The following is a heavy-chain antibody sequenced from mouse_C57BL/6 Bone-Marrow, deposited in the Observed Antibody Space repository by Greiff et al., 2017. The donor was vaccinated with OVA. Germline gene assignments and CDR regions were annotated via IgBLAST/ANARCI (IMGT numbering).Heavy chain of an antibody. J-gene: IGHJ3*01. CDR2: IWSGGST. CDR3: ASHSNSEAWCAY. Sequence: VQVVESGPGLVQPSQSLSITCTVSGFSLTSYGVHWVRQSPGKGLEWLGVIWSGGSTDYNAAFISRLSISKDNSKSQVFFKMNSLQADDTAIYYCASHSNSEAWCAYWGQGTLLTVSA. V-gene: IGHV2-2*01. CDR1: GFSLTSYG. D-gene: IGHD2-5*01.